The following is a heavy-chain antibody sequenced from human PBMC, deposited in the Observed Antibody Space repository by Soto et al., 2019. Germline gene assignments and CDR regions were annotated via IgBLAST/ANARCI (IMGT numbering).Heavy chain of an antibody. CDR1: GGSISSGGYS. D-gene: IGHD3-22*01. J-gene: IGHJ4*02. CDR2: IYHSGST. V-gene: IGHV4-30-2*01. Sequence: SETLSLTCAVSGGSISSGGYSWSWIRQPPGKGLEWIGYIYHSGSTYYNPSLKSRVTISVDRSKKQFSLKLSSVTAADTAVYYCARTRAYYYDSSGYFSYWGQGTLVTVSS. CDR3: ARTRAYYYDSSGYFSY.